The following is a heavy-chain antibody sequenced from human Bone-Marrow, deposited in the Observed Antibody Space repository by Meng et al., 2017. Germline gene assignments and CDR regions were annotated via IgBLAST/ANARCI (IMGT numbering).Heavy chain of an antibody. CDR3: ARQGDTAMATFDY. D-gene: IGHD5-18*01. CDR2: INHSGGT. CDR1: GGTVSDYY. V-gene: IGHV4-34*01. Sequence: QVQLQQWGAGLLKPSETLSRTCAVYGGTVSDYYWSWIRQPPGKGLEWIGEINHSGGTKYTPSLESRVTISIDTSKNQFSLKLSSVTAADTAIYYCARQGDTAMATFDYWGQGTLVTVSS. J-gene: IGHJ4*02.